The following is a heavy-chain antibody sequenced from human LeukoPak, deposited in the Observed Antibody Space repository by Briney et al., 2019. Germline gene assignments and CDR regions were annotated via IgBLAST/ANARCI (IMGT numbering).Heavy chain of an antibody. V-gene: IGHV4-59*12. J-gene: IGHJ3*02. CDR1: GGSISSYY. Sequence: SETLSLTCTVSGGSISSYYWSWIRQPPGKGLEWIGYIYYSGSTNYNPSLKSRVTMSVDTSKNQFSLKLSSVTAADTAVYYCARDVKPGIVVVVAATPYAFDIWGQGTMVTVSS. D-gene: IGHD2-15*01. CDR2: IYYSGST. CDR3: ARDVKPGIVVVVAATPYAFDI.